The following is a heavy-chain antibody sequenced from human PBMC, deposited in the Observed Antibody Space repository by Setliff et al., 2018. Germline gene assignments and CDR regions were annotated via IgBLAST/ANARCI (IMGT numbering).Heavy chain of an antibody. J-gene: IGHJ4*02. CDR3: ARAGLAAAGRKGVFDH. V-gene: IGHV1-69*06. CDR2: ITPIFETA. CDR1: GGTFSGYA. D-gene: IGHD6-25*01. Sequence: SVKVSCKASGGTFSGYAFSWVRQAPGQGLEWIGGITPIFETAHYAEKFRDRVTITADKSTTTVHMELSSLTSEDTAVYYCARAGLAAAGRKGVFDHWGQGTLVTVSS.